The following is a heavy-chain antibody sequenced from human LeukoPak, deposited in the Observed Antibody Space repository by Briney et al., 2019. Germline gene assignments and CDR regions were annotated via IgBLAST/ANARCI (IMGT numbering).Heavy chain of an antibody. CDR2: IYYSGST. CDR1: GGSISSSSYY. CDR3: ARDLYYYGSGIDY. V-gene: IGHV4-39*07. Sequence: PSETLSLTCTVSGGSISSSSYYWGWIRQPPGKGLEWIGSIYYSGSTYYNPSLKSRVTMSVDTSKNQFSLKLSSVTAADTAVYYCARDLYYYGSGIDYWGQGTLVTVSS. J-gene: IGHJ4*02. D-gene: IGHD3-10*01.